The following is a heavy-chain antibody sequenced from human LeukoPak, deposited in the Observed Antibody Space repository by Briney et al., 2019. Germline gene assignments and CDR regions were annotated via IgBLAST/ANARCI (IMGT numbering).Heavy chain of an antibody. V-gene: IGHV4-39*01. CDR3: ARPRYGDYPSPFDY. Sequence: SETLSLTCTVSGGSISGSTYYWGWIRQPPGKGLEWIGNIYYTGSTYYNPSLKSRVTISVDPSKNQFSLKLSSVTAADTAVYYCARPRYGDYPSPFDYWGQGTLVTVSS. CDR2: IYYTGST. D-gene: IGHD4-17*01. J-gene: IGHJ4*02. CDR1: GGSISGSTYY.